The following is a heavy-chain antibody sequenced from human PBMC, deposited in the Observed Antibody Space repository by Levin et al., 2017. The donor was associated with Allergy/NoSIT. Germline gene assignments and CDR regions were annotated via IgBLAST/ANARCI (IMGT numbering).Heavy chain of an antibody. CDR2: IHYSGRT. Sequence: SQTLSLTCSVSGGSISNTFSYWAWIRQPPGRGLEWIASIHYSGRTYHDPSLNGRLTISVDTSTNQFSLKLTSVSAADTAMYYCVSERFTGYDRTPFDYWGQGIPVTVPS. CDR1: GGSISNTFSY. CDR3: VSERFTGYDRTPFDY. V-gene: IGHV4-39*07. D-gene: IGHD5-12*01. J-gene: IGHJ4*02.